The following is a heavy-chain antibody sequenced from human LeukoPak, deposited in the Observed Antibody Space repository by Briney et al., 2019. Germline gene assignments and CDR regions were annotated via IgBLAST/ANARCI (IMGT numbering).Heavy chain of an antibody. D-gene: IGHD5-18*01. V-gene: IGHV1-2*02. CDR3: ARRRGAAMVLAGAEFDY. CDR1: GYTFTGYY. CDR2: INPNSGGT. J-gene: IGHJ4*02. Sequence: ALVKVSCKASGYTFTGYYMHWVRQAPGQGLEWMGWINPNSGGTNYAQKFQGRVTMTRDTSISTAYMELSRLRSDDTAVYYCARRRGAAMVLAGAEFDYWGQGTLVTVSS.